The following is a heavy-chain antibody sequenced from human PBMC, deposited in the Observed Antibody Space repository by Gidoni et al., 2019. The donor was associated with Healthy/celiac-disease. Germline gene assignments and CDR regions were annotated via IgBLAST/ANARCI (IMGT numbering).Heavy chain of an antibody. D-gene: IGHD6-13*01. Sequence: QVQLQQWRAGLLKSSETLSRTCAVYGGSFSGYYWSWIRQPPGTGLEWIGEINHSGTTNYNPSLKSRVTISVDTSKNQFSLKLGSVTAADTAVYYCASGGIAAAGTSDAFDIWGQGTMVTVSS. V-gene: IGHV4-34*01. CDR1: GGSFSGYY. CDR3: ASGGIAAAGTSDAFDI. CDR2: INHSGTT. J-gene: IGHJ3*02.